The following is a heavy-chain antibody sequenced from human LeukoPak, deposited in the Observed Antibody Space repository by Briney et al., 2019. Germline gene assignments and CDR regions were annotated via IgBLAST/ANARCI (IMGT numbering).Heavy chain of an antibody. CDR3: AREGGVADY. Sequence: GGSLRLSCATSGFILSSYWMTWVRQAPGQGLEWVANINLDGSVQWYADSVKGRFTISRDNAKNSVYLQMNSLRAEDTAVYYCAREGGVADYWGQGTLVTVS. CDR2: INLDGSVQ. V-gene: IGHV3-7*01. CDR1: GFILSSYW. D-gene: IGHD3-16*01. J-gene: IGHJ4*02.